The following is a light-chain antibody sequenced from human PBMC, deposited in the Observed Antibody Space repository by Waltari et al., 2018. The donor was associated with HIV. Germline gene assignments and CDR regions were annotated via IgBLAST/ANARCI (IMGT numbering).Light chain of an antibody. CDR3: SSYTTFDGIVI. CDR1: KGDIGARNY. J-gene: IGLJ2*01. CDR2: EVS. V-gene: IGLV2-14*01. Sequence: QSALSQPASVSGTPGQSITISCRGTKGDIGARNYVSWYQQMPGKSPKLLISEVSSRASYISARFSASKSCNTASLTISVLQIDDYANYYCSSYTTFDGIVIFGG.